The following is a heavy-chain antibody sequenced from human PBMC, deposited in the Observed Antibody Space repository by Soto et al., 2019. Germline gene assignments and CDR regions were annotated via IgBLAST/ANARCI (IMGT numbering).Heavy chain of an antibody. J-gene: IGHJ5*02. D-gene: IGHD1-26*01. V-gene: IGHV5-51*01. CDR1: GYSSTSHW. CDR3: ARRRSGRVGATIDDGNWFDA. Sequence: GDSLKISCKRSGYSSTSHWIAWVRQMPGKGLEWMGIIYPGDSDTRYSPSFQGQVTISADKSISTSYLQWSSLKASDTAMYYCARRRSGRVGATIDDGNWFDAWGQGTLVTVSS. CDR2: IYPGDSDT.